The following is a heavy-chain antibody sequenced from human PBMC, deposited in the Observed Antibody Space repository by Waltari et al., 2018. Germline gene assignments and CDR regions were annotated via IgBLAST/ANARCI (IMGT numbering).Heavy chain of an antibody. CDR1: GCSLPSYY. V-gene: IGHV4-59*01. CDR3: ARGLEVHNTNYFDY. D-gene: IGHD2-2*01. CDR2: IHYSGST. J-gene: IGHJ4*02. Sequence: QVHLQESGPGLGKPSETLALTCTFSGCSLPSYYWNWLRQPPGKGLEWIGYIHYSGSTKHSLYLKSRVTMSVDSSKNQFSLYLSSVTAADTAVYYCARGLEVHNTNYFDYWGQGILVSVSS.